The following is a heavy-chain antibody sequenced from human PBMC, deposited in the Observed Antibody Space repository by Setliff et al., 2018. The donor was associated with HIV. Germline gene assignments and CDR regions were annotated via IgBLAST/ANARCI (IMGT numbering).Heavy chain of an antibody. CDR3: ASHLPPYSGNFDY. CDR2: FYYSGNT. J-gene: IGHJ4*01. Sequence: KTSETLSLTCTVSGASIGRRSDCWGWIRQPPGKGLEWIGSFYYSGNTYYNPSLKSRVTISVDTSKNQISLKLSSVTAADTAVYYCASHLPPYSGNFDYWGHGTLVTVSS. V-gene: IGHV4-39*01. CDR1: GASIGRRSDC. D-gene: IGHD1-26*01.